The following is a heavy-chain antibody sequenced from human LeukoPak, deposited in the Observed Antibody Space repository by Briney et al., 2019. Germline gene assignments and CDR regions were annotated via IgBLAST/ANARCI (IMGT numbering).Heavy chain of an antibody. CDR3: ARAASFYGSGSYDPDY. CDR1: GFTFSSYS. D-gene: IGHD3-10*01. CDR2: ISSSSSYI. V-gene: IGHV3-21*01. J-gene: IGHJ4*02. Sequence: GGSRRLSCAASGFTFSSYSMNWVRQAPGKGLEWVSSISSSSSYIYYADSVKGRFTISRDNAKNSLYLQMNSLRAEDTAVYYCARAASFYGSGSYDPDYWGQGTLVTVSS.